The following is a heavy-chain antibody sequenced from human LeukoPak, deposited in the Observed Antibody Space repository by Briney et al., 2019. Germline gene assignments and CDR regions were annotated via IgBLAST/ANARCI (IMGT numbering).Heavy chain of an antibody. J-gene: IGHJ4*02. CDR3: ARIFSYYDSSGYAYYFDY. D-gene: IGHD3-22*01. Sequence: GSLRLSCAASGFTFSSYWMSWVRQAPGEGLEWVANIKQDGSEKYYVDSVKGRFTISRDNAKNSLYLQMNSLRAEDTAVYYCARIFSYYDSSGYAYYFDYWGQGTLVTVSS. CDR1: GFTFSSYW. CDR2: IKQDGSEK. V-gene: IGHV3-7*01.